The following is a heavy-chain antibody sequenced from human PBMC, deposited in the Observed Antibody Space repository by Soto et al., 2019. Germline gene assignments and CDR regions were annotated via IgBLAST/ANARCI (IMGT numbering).Heavy chain of an antibody. Sequence: QVQLVQSGAEVKKPGASVKVSCKASGYTFTSYDINWVRQATGQGLEWMGWMNPNSGNTGYAQKFQGRVTMTRNTSISTADMELSSLRSEDTAVYYCARGGGDYGDYEGDAFDIWGQGRMVTVSS. CDR3: ARGGGDYGDYEGDAFDI. CDR1: GYTFTSYD. J-gene: IGHJ3*02. V-gene: IGHV1-8*01. D-gene: IGHD4-17*01. CDR2: MNPNSGNT.